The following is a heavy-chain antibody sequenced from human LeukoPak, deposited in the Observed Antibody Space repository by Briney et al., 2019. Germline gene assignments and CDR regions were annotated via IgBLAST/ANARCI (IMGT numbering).Heavy chain of an antibody. V-gene: IGHV3-30*02. CDR3: ARGPVGGTTYNDGDAFDI. CDR1: GFTFSTYG. J-gene: IGHJ3*02. D-gene: IGHD1-7*01. CDR2: IWSDGSNK. Sequence: GGSLRLSCAASGFTFSTYGMHWVRQAPGKGLEWVAFIWSDGSNKYYADSVKGRFTISRDNSKNTLYLQMNSLRAADTAVYYCARGPVGGTTYNDGDAFDIWGQGTMVTVSS.